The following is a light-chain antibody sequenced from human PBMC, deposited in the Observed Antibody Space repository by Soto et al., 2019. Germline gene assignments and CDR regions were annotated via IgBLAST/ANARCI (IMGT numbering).Light chain of an antibody. V-gene: IGKV3-15*01. J-gene: IGKJ2*01. CDR1: QSVSSN. CDR2: GAS. CDR3: QQYNNWPPYT. Sequence: EIVMTQSPATLSVSPGERATLSCRASQSVSSNLAWYQQKPGQAPRLLIYGASPRATGIPARFIGSGSVTEFTLTISSLQSEDFALYYCQQYNNWPPYTFGQGTKLEIK.